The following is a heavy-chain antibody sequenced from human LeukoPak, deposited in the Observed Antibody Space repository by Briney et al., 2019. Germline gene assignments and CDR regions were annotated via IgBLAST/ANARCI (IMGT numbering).Heavy chain of an antibody. CDR3: ARVWYSSSLDY. Sequence: GGSLRLSCAASGFTFNIYAMSWVRLAPGKELDWVSAISGSGGSTYYADSVKGRFTVSRDNSQNALYLQMNSLRAEDTAVYYCARVWYSSSLDYWGQGTLVTVSS. V-gene: IGHV3-23*01. CDR2: ISGSGGST. D-gene: IGHD6-13*01. CDR1: GFTFNIYA. J-gene: IGHJ4*02.